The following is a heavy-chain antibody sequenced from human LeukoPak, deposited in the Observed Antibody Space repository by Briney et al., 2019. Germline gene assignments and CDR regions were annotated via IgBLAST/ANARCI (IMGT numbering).Heavy chain of an antibody. CDR1: GFTFSTYG. Sequence: GGSLRLSCAASGFTFSTYGINWLRQAPGKGLEGVAVVSHDGSRKYYADSVKGRFTISRDNSKNTLYLQLNSLRVEDTAVYYCAKDSLGYCSSTSCLVPFDYWGQGTLVTVSS. V-gene: IGHV3-30*18. CDR3: AKDSLGYCSSTSCLVPFDY. J-gene: IGHJ4*02. D-gene: IGHD2-2*01. CDR2: VSHDGSRK.